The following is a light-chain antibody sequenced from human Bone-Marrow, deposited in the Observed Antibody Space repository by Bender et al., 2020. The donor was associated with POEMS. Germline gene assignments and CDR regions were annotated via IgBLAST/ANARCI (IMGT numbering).Light chain of an antibody. J-gene: IGLJ3*02. CDR2: EVS. CDR3: GSYTSSYTFV. CDR1: SSDVGDYNY. Sequence: QSALTQPASASGSPGQSVTISCTGTSSDVGDYNYVSWYQQHPGKAPKLMIYEVSNRPSGVPNRFSGSKSANTASLTISGLQAEDEADYYCGSYTSSYTFVFGGGTKLTVL. V-gene: IGLV2-14*01.